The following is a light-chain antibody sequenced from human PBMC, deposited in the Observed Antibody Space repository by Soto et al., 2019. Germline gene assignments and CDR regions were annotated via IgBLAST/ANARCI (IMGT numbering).Light chain of an antibody. J-gene: IGLJ2*01. Sequence: QSVLTQPPSASGTPGQRVTISCSGSDANIGSNFVCWYQQVPGMAPKLLIYRNDRRPSGVPDRFSGSKSGTTASLAISGLRSDDEGDYYCAAWDDTLTVLFGGGTKLTV. CDR2: RND. CDR3: AAWDDTLTVL. V-gene: IGLV1-47*01. CDR1: DANIGSNF.